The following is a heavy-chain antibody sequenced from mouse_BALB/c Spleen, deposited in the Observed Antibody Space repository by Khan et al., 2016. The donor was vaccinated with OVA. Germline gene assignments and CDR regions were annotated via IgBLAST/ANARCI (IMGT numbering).Heavy chain of an antibody. CDR1: GYTFTNYG. V-gene: IGHV9-3-1*01. CDR2: INTYTGEP. D-gene: IGHD2-10*01. Sequence: LVESGPEVKKPGETVKISCKASGYTFTNYGMNWVKQSPGKALKWMGWINTYTGEPTYADDFKGRFAFSLETSATTAYLQINNLKNEDTATYFCARPPYFSYTLDYWGQGTSVTVSS. CDR3: ARPPYFSYTLDY. J-gene: IGHJ4*01.